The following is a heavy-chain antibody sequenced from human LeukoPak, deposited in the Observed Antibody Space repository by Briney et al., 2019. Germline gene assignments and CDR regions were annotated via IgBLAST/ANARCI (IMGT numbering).Heavy chain of an antibody. J-gene: IGHJ4*02. CDR2: IYYSGST. V-gene: IGHV4-39*01. CDR3: ARQSPRNYYGSGSPFDY. Sequence: SETLSLTCTVSGGSISSSSYYWGWIRQPPGKGLEWIGSIYYSGSTYYNPSLKSRVTISVDTSKNQFSLKLSSVTAADTAVYYCARQSPRNYYGSGSPFDYWGQGTLVTVSS. D-gene: IGHD3-10*01. CDR1: GGSISSSSYY.